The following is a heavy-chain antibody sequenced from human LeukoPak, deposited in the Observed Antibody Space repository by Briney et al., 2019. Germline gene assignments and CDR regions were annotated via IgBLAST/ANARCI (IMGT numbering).Heavy chain of an antibody. J-gene: IGHJ5*02. CDR1: GGTFSSYA. Sequence: GASVKVSCKASGGTFSSYAISWVRQAPGQGLEWMGRIIPILGISNYAQKFQGRVMITADKSTSTAYMELSSLRSEDTAVYYCAASLWSGDLPNWFDPWGQGTLVTVSS. CDR2: IIPILGIS. D-gene: IGHD3-10*01. CDR3: AASLWSGDLPNWFDP. V-gene: IGHV1-69*04.